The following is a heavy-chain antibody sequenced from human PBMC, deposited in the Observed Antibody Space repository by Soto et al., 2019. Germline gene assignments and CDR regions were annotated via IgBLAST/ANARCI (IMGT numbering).Heavy chain of an antibody. CDR3: TTNSRTGEFEHVWDKRLPSC. CDR1: GFNFTNAW. CDR2: IISKVDGTTT. D-gene: IGHD1-26*01. J-gene: IGHJ4*02. V-gene: IGHV3-15*07. Sequence: GGSLRLSCAASGFNFTNAWMHWVRQAPGKGLEWVGRIISKVDGTTTAFSAHVTGRFSISRDESKHTWNVEMNGLKTEDRGIDFCTTNSRTGEFEHVWDKRLPSCWGQGTTVTVSS.